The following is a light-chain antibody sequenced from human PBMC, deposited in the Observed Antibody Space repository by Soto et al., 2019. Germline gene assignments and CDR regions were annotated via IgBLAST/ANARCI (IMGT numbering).Light chain of an antibody. CDR3: QQYNNWPWT. J-gene: IGKJ1*01. V-gene: IGKV3-15*01. CDR1: QSVSSN. CDR2: GAS. Sequence: EIVMTPSPATPSVSPGEKDTHSFRASQSVSSNLAWYQQKPGQAPRLLIYGASTRATGIPARFSGSGSGTEFTLTISSLQSEDFAVYYCQQYNNWPWTFGQGTKVDIK.